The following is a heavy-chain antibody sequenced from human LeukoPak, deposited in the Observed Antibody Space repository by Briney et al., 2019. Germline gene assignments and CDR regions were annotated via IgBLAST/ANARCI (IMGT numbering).Heavy chain of an antibody. D-gene: IGHD6-6*01. CDR3: ARGRAARQLAGGSRIDYYYYYYMDV. V-gene: IGHV1-8*01. Sequence: GASVKVSCKASGYTFTSYDINWVRQATGQGLEWMGWMNPNSGNTGYAQKFQGRVTMTRNTSISTAYMELSSLRSEDTAVYYCARGRAARQLAGGSRIDYYYYYYMDVWGKGTTVTVSS. J-gene: IGHJ6*03. CDR2: MNPNSGNT. CDR1: GYTFTSYD.